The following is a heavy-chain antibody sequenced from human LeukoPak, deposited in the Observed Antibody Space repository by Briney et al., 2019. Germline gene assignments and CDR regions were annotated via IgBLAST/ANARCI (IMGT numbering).Heavy chain of an antibody. CDR1: GFTFNNYP. D-gene: IGHD3-10*01. CDR2: ITGGADST. J-gene: IGHJ4*02. V-gene: IGHV3-23*01. Sequence: GGSLRLSCAGSGFTFNNYPISWVRQTPGKGLEWVSAITGGADSTYYADSVKGRFTISRDNSRNTLYLQMNSLRAEDTAVYYCATYYYGSGSPPFDYWGQGTLVTVSS. CDR3: ATYYYGSGSPPFDY.